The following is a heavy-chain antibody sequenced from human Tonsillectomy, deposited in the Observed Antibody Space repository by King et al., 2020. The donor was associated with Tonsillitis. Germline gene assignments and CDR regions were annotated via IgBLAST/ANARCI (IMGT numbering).Heavy chain of an antibody. CDR2: MNPNSGST. CDR3: ATGGITVAEPDY. Sequence: QLVQSGAEVKKPGASVKVSCKASGFTFTRYDIHWVRQATGQGLEWMGWMNPNSGSTNYAPKFRGRVSMTGNTSMTTAYMELSSLRSDDTAVYYCATGGITVAEPDYWGQGTLVTVSS. J-gene: IGHJ4*02. D-gene: IGHD6-19*01. CDR1: GFTFTRYD. V-gene: IGHV1-8*01.